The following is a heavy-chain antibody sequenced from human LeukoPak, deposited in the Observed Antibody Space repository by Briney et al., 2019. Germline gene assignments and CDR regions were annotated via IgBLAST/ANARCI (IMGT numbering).Heavy chain of an antibody. Sequence: GGSLRLSCAASGFTFSSYAMSWVRQAPGKGLEWVSTISGSGGSTYYADSVKGRFTISRDNSKNTLYLQMNSLRAEDTAVYYCAKGRYDYDSSSFDYWGQGTLVTVSS. V-gene: IGHV3-23*01. CDR1: GFTFSSYA. CDR2: ISGSGGST. D-gene: IGHD3-22*01. CDR3: AKGRYDYDSSSFDY. J-gene: IGHJ4*02.